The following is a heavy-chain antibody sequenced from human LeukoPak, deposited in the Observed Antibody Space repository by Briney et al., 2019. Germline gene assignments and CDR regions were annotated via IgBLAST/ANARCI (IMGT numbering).Heavy chain of an antibody. D-gene: IGHD3-3*01. CDR1: GFTFSTHD. V-gene: IGHV3-30*02. Sequence: QSGGSLRLSCGASGFTFSTHDMHWVRQAPGKGLEWVAFIRYDGSNKYYASDSVKGRFTISRDNSKNTLYLQMNSLRPEDTAVYYCARSVRPIYYFDSWGQGTLVIASP. CDR2: IRYDGSNK. CDR3: ARSVRPIYYFDS. J-gene: IGHJ4*02.